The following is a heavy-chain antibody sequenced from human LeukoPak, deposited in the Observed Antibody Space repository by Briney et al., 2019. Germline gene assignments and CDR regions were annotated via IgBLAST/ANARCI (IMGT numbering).Heavy chain of an antibody. CDR1: GFTFSNYA. V-gene: IGHV3-23*01. D-gene: IGHD6-13*01. CDR3: ASSSSWSPPTDY. CDR2: ISGSGGST. Sequence: GGSLRLSCAASGFTFSNYAMNWVRQAPGKGLEWVSAISGSGGSTYYADSVKGRFTISRDNSKNTLYLQMNSLRAEDTAVYYCASSSSWSPPTDYWGQGTLVTVSS. J-gene: IGHJ4*02.